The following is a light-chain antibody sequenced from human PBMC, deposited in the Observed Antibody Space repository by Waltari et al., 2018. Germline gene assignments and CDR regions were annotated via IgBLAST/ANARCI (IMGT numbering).Light chain of an antibody. J-gene: IGLJ1*01. CDR2: DVD. CDR3: CSYAGRYTFV. CDR1: SSDVGGYIY. Sequence: QSALTQPRSVSGSPGQSVTISCTGSSSDVGGYIYVSWYHHQPGRAPKVMIYDVDKRPSGVPARFSGSQSGKTASLTISGLQAEDEGDYYCCSYAGRYTFVFGSGTKVTVL. V-gene: IGLV2-11*01.